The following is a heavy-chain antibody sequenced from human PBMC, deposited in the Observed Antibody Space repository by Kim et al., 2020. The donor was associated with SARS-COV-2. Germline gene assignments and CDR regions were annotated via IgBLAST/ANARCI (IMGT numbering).Heavy chain of an antibody. J-gene: IGHJ4*02. D-gene: IGHD1-1*01. CDR1: HYSISSGYY. CDR3: TRDGVITYVEH. Sequence: SETLSLTCTVSHYSISSGYYWGWIRQTPGKGLEWIGSIYPSGTTSYNPSLRSRVTMSVDTSKNQFSLNLNSVTAADTAVYHCTRDGVITYVEHWGQGTLV. V-gene: IGHV4-38-2*02. CDR2: IYPSGTT.